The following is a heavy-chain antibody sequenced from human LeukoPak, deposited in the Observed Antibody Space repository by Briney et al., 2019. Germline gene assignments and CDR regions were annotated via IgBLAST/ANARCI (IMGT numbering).Heavy chain of an antibody. J-gene: IGHJ5*02. CDR1: GGSFSGYY. CDR2: INHSGST. V-gene: IGHV4-34*01. D-gene: IGHD2-15*01. Sequence: SETLSLTCAVYGGSFSGYYWSWIRQPPGKWLEWIGEINHSGSTNYNPSLKSRVTISVDTSKNQFSLKLSSVTAADTAVYYCARNPRKLLRSNWFDPWGQGTLVTVSS. CDR3: ARNPRKLLRSNWFDP.